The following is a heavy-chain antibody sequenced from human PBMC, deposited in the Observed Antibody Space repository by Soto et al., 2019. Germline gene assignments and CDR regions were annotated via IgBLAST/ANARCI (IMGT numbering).Heavy chain of an antibody. CDR2: IYHSGGS. CDR1: GGSVRSGTFY. D-gene: IGHD3-10*01. CDR3: ASGTSVVRGLVAYHYFHYGMDV. J-gene: IGHJ6*02. Sequence: QVQLQESGPGLVKSSETLSLTCTVSGGSVRSGTFYWSWIRQPPGKGLEWIGFIYHSGGSNYNPSLESRVTISLVTSKNQVSRERSSVTAADTAVYFCASGTSVVRGLVAYHYFHYGMDVWGQGTTVTVS. V-gene: IGHV4-61*01.